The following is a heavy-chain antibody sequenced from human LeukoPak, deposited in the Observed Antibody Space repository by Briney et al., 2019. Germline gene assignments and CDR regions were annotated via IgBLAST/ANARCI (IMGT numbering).Heavy chain of an antibody. D-gene: IGHD1-20*01. CDR3: AKDPTYNWNDDLFPGVKDSNDY. CDR2: ISSSGSTI. CDR1: GFTFSSYE. V-gene: IGHV3-48*03. Sequence: QPGGSLRLSCAASGFTFSSYEMDWVRQAPGKGLEWVSYISSSGSTIYYADSVKGRFTISRDNAKNSLYLQMNSLRAEDTAVYYCAKDPTYNWNDDLFPGVKDSNDYWGQGTLVTVSS. J-gene: IGHJ4*02.